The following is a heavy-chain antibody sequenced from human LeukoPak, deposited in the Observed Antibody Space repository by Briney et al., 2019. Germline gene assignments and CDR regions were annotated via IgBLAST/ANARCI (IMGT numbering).Heavy chain of an antibody. CDR3: AREGCSSTSCYSRAAFDI. D-gene: IGHD2-2*01. CDR2: ISSSSSYT. J-gene: IGHJ3*02. V-gene: IGHV3-11*06. Sequence: PGRSLRLSCAASGFTFSDYYMSWIRQAPGKGLEWVSYISSSSSYTNYADSVKGRFTISRDNAKNSLYLQMNSLRAEDTAVYYCAREGCSSTSCYSRAAFDIWGQGTMVTVSS. CDR1: GFTFSDYY.